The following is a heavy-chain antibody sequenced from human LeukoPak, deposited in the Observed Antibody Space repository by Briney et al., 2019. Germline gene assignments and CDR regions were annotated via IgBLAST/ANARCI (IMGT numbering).Heavy chain of an antibody. CDR2: INPNSGGT. D-gene: IGHD5-12*01. V-gene: IGHV1-2*02. J-gene: IGHJ6*03. Sequence: GASVKVSCKASGYTFIGYYMHWVRQAPGQGLEWMGWINPNSGGTNYAQKFQGRVTMTGDTSISTAYMELSSLRSDDTAVYYCARLYSGYGTYYYYMDVWGKGTTVTVSS. CDR1: GYTFIGYY. CDR3: ARLYSGYGTYYYYMDV.